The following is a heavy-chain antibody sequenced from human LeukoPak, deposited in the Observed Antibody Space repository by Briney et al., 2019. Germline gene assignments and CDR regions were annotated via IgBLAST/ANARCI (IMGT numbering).Heavy chain of an antibody. J-gene: IGHJ6*02. V-gene: IGHV3-53*01. CDR1: VFTASSTY. D-gene: IGHD3-10*01. Sequence: GGFLRLSCVASVFTASSTYMSWVRQAPGKGLEWVSVIYSGGSTYYADSVKGRFTISKDNSKNTLYHQMNSLRAEDTAVYYGARAAGFGELSRYYYYGIDVWGQGTTVTVSS. CDR3: ARAAGFGELSRYYYYGIDV. CDR2: IYSGGST.